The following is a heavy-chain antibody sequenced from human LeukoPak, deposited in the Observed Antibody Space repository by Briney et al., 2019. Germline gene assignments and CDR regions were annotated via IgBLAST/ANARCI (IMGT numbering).Heavy chain of an antibody. CDR1: GFTFSSYS. CDR3: ARYKIGAATKENPGDY. V-gene: IGHV3-21*01. J-gene: IGHJ4*02. Sequence: PGGSLRLSCAASGFTFSSYSMNWVRQAPGKGLEWVSSISSSSSYIYYADSVKGRFTISRDNAKNSLYLQMNSLRAEDTAVYYCARYKIGAATKENPGDYWGQGTLVTVSS. CDR2: ISSSSSYI. D-gene: IGHD3-16*01.